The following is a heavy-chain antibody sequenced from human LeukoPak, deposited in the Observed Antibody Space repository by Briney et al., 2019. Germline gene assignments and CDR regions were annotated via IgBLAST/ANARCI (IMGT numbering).Heavy chain of an antibody. V-gene: IGHV4-39*07. CDR1: GASITTTTYY. Sequence: PSETLSLTCTVSGASITTTTYYWGWLRQPPGKGPEWIGSFYYSGSTYYNPSLKSRVTISVDTSKNQFSLKVSSVTAADTAIYYCAKDFSSASYTYYYYYMDVWGKGTTVTVSS. J-gene: IGHJ6*03. CDR2: FYYSGST. D-gene: IGHD6-25*01. CDR3: AKDFSSASYTYYYYYMDV.